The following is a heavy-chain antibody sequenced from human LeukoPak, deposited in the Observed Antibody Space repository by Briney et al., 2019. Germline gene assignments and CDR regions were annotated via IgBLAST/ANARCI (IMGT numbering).Heavy chain of an antibody. D-gene: IGHD3-16*02. Sequence: SETLSLTCAAYGGSFSGYYWSWIRQPPGKGLEWIGEINHSGSTNYNPSLKSRVTISVDTSKNQFSLKLSSVTAADTAVYYCARGYDYVWGSYRFYFDYWGQGTLVTVSS. V-gene: IGHV4-34*01. CDR3: ARGYDYVWGSYRFYFDY. J-gene: IGHJ4*02. CDR1: GGSFSGYY. CDR2: INHSGST.